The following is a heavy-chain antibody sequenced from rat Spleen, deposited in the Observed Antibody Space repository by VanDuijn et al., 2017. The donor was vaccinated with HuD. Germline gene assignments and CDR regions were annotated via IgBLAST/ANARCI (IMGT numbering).Heavy chain of an antibody. V-gene: IGHV5-17*01. CDR1: GFTFSDYA. D-gene: IGHD1-12*02. J-gene: IGHJ4*01. Sequence: EVQLVESGGGLVQPGRSLQLSCAASGFTFSDYAMAWVRQAPKTGLEWVATINYDGSSTFYRDSVKGRFTVSRNNAKSTLYLQMDSLRSEDTASYYCARHHYDGTYYAVYVMDAWGQGASVTVSS. CDR2: INYDGSST. CDR3: ARHHYDGTYYAVYVMDA.